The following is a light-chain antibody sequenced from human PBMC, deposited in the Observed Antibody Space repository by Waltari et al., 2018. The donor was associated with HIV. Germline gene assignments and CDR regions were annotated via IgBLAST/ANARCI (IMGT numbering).Light chain of an antibody. CDR1: SNNVGNQG. J-gene: IGLJ2*01. V-gene: IGLV10-54*04. CDR2: RDN. Sequence: QAGLTQPPSVSKGMRQTATLTCTGNSNNVGNQGAAWLQQHQGHPPKLLSYRDNKRPSGISERFSASRSGNTASLTITGVQPEDEADYFCAWDISLSAVVFGGGTTLTVL. CDR3: AWDISLSAVV.